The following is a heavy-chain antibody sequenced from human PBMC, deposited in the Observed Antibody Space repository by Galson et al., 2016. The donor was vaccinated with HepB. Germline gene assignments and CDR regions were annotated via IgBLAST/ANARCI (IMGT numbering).Heavy chain of an antibody. V-gene: IGHV3-33*01. Sequence: SLRLSCATSGLSFSVRGMHWVRQAPGKGLEWVAVIWNDGRTTYYGDSVKGRFIISRDNSRETLYLQMNSLRVDDTAIYYCATDGPPTVVVGAALDSWGQGTLVTASS. CDR2: IWNDGRTT. J-gene: IGHJ5*01. CDR3: ATDGPPTVVVGAALDS. D-gene: IGHD2-15*01. CDR1: GLSFSVRG.